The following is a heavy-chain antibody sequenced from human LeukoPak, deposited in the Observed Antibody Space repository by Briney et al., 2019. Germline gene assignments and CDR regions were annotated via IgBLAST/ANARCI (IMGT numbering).Heavy chain of an antibody. CDR1: NGSISKDY. D-gene: IGHD4-23*01. Sequence: SETLSLTCTVPNGSISKDYSSCMRQTTGKGLGWIGFIYYSGSTTYNPSLKSRVTMSVDTSKNQFPLKLSSVTASDTAVYYCARRGAVYGGNDFDYWGQGTLVTVSS. V-gene: IGHV4-59*08. CDR3: ARRGAVYGGNDFDY. J-gene: IGHJ4*02. CDR2: IYYSGST.